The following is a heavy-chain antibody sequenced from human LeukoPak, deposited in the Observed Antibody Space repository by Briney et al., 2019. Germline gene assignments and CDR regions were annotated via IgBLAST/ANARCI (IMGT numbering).Heavy chain of an antibody. J-gene: IGHJ4*02. V-gene: IGHV4-30-2*01. Sequence: PSETLSLTCTVSGGSISSGGYYWSWIRQPPGKGLEWIGYIYHSGSTYYNPSLKSRVTISVDRSKNQFSLKLSSVTAADTAVYYCAREPLTDYYFDYWGQGTLVTVSS. D-gene: IGHD4/OR15-4a*01. CDR2: IYHSGST. CDR1: GGSISSGGYY. CDR3: AREPLTDYYFDY.